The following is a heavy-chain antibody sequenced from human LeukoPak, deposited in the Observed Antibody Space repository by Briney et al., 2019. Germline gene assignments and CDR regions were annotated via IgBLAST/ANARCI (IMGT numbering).Heavy chain of an antibody. CDR2: IVVGSGNT. V-gene: IGHV1-58*02. Sequence: SVKVSCKASGFTFTSSAMQWVRQARGQRLEWIGWIVVGSGNTNYAQKFQERVTITRDMSTSTAYMELSSLRSEVTAVYYCAASNSSSYYGMDVWGQGTTVTVSS. CDR1: GFTFTSSA. D-gene: IGHD6-13*01. CDR3: AASNSSSYYGMDV. J-gene: IGHJ6*02.